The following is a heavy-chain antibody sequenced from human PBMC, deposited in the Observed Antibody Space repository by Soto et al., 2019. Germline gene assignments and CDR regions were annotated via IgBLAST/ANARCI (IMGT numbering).Heavy chain of an antibody. J-gene: IGHJ6*02. V-gene: IGHV3-74*01. CDR1: GFTFSSYW. CDR2: INSDGSST. Sequence: GGSLRLSCAASGFTFSSYWMHWVRQAPGKGLVWVSRINSDGSSTSYADSVKGRFTISRDNAKNTRYLQMNSLRDEDTAVYYCARPTVTTSYYYYGMDVWGQGTTVTVSS. D-gene: IGHD4-4*01. CDR3: ARPTVTTSYYYYGMDV.